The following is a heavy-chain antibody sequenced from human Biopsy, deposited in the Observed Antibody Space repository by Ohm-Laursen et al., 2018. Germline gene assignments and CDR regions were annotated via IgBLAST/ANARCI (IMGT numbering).Heavy chain of an antibody. J-gene: IGHJ5*02. CDR3: ARERDP. Sequence: GASVKASCNASGYTFTDYYVHWVRQAPGHGLEWMGWIDTINGGARYAQKFQGRVTMTRDTSISTAYMELSRLTSDDTAVYYCARERDPWGQGTLVTVSS. CDR2: IDTINGGA. V-gene: IGHV1-2*02. CDR1: GYTFTDYY.